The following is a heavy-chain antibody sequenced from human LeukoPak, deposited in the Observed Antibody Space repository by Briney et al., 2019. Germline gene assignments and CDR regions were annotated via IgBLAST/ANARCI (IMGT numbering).Heavy chain of an antibody. CDR3: ARRITIVGAKESFDV. J-gene: IGHJ3*01. Sequence: KPSETLSLTCTVSGGSISSYYWGWIRQPPGKGLEWIGCIYHSGSTNYNPSLKSRVTMTVDTSKNQFSLKLTSVTAADTAIYYCARRITIVGAKESFDVWGQGTMVTVSS. V-gene: IGHV4-59*08. CDR2: IYHSGST. CDR1: GGSISSYY. D-gene: IGHD1-26*01.